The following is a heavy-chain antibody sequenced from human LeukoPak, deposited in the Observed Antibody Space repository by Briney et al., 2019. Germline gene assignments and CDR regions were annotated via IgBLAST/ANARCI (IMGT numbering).Heavy chain of an antibody. CDR1: GFTFTSYA. Sequence: GGSLRLSCAASGFTFTSYAMSWVRQAPGKGLEWVSAISGGGSNTYYADSVKGRFTISRDNSKNTLYLQMNSLRAEDTAVYYCAKEDAAYSDSSDFYYGYFQHWGQGTLVTVSS. CDR2: ISGGGSNT. CDR3: AKEDAAYSDSSDFYYGYFQH. J-gene: IGHJ1*01. V-gene: IGHV3-23*01. D-gene: IGHD3-22*01.